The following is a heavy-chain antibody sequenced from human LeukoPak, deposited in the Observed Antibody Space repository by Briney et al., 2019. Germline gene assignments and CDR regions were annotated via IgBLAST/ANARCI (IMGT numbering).Heavy chain of an antibody. D-gene: IGHD2-21*02. J-gene: IGHJ6*02. CDR1: GFTFSNYA. CDR3: ARDRGVTLFYYGMDV. V-gene: IGHV3-30-3*01. CDR2: ISFDGGNK. Sequence: PGGSLRLSCAASGFTFSNYAMHWVRQAPGKGLEWVAVISFDGGNKYYADSVKGRFTISRDNAKNSLYLQMNSLRAEDTAVYYCARDRGVTLFYYGMDVWGQGTTVTVSS.